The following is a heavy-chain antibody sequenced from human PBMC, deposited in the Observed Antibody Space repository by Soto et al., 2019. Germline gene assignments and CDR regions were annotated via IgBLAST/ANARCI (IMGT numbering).Heavy chain of an antibody. Sequence: SVKVSCKASGGTFSSYAISWVRQAPGQGLEWMGGIIPIFGTANYAQKFQGRVTITADKSTSTAHMELSSLRSEDTAVYYCASSTRKYSYGSYFDYWGQGTLVTVSS. V-gene: IGHV1-69*06. J-gene: IGHJ4*02. CDR1: GGTFSSYA. D-gene: IGHD5-18*01. CDR3: ASSTRKYSYGSYFDY. CDR2: IIPIFGTA.